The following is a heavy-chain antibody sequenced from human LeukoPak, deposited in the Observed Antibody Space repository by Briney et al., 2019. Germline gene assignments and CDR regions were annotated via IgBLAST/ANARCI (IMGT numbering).Heavy chain of an antibody. CDR3: ARPPAPGESP. D-gene: IGHD4-17*01. CDR1: GFTFSSYA. J-gene: IGHJ5*02. CDR2: ISYDGSNK. Sequence: GRSLRLSCAASGFTFSSYAMHWVRQAPGKGLEWVAVISYDGSNKYYADSVKGRFTISRDNSKNTLYLQMNSLRAEDTAVYYCARPPAPGESPWGQGTLVTVSS. V-gene: IGHV3-30-3*01.